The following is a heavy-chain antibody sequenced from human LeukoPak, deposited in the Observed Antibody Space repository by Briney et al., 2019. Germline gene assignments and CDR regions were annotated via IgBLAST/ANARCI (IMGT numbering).Heavy chain of an antibody. J-gene: IGHJ4*02. CDR3: ARDSGSYAY. D-gene: IGHD1-26*01. CDR2: ISAYNGNT. V-gene: IGHV1-18*01. Sequence: ASVKLSCKASGYTFTSYGISWVRQAPGQGLEWMGGISAYNGNTNYAQKLQGRVTMTTDKSKSTVYMEVRSLRSDDTAVYYCARDSGSYAYWGQGTLVTVTA. CDR1: GYTFTSYG.